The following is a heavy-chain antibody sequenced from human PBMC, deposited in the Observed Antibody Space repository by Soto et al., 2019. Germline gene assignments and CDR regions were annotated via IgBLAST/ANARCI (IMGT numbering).Heavy chain of an antibody. D-gene: IGHD4-4*01. CDR2: IWYDGSDK. J-gene: IGHJ3*02. CDR1: GFTLSSNG. V-gene: IGHV3-33*01. CDR3: ARVRYPNYPPDAFDI. Sequence: QVQLVESGGGVVQPGKSLRLSCAASGFTLSSNGMHWVRQAPGKGLEWVAFIWYDGSDKYYADSVKGRFTISRDNSKNTLYLQMNSLRAEDTAVYYCARVRYPNYPPDAFDIWGQGTLVTVSS.